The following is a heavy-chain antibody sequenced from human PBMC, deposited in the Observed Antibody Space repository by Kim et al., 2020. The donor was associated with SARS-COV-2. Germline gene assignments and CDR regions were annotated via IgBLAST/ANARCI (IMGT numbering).Heavy chain of an antibody. Sequence: ASVKVSCKASGYAFIDSSIHWIRQAPGQGLEWMGWINPKSGAANFAQRFQGRVTLTRDTSISTAYMRLSGLRSDDTAIYFCARDRRIYASGSFISWGQGSLVTVSS. V-gene: IGHV1-2*02. CDR2: INPKSGAA. J-gene: IGHJ1*01. CDR1: GYAFIDSS. CDR3: ARDRRIYASGSFIS. D-gene: IGHD3-10*01.